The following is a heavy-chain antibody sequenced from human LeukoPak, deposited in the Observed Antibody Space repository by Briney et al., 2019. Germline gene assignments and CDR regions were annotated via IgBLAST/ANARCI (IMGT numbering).Heavy chain of an antibody. V-gene: IGHV4-34*01. CDR3: ARSNRITMVRGLYGSNWFDP. CDR1: GGSFSGYY. D-gene: IGHD3-10*01. J-gene: IGHJ5*02. Sequence: PSETLSLTCAVYGGSFSGYYWSWIRQPPGKGLEWIGEINHSGSTNYNPSLKSRVTISVDTSKNQFSLKLSSVTAADTAVYYCARSNRITMVRGLYGSNWFDPWGQGTLVTVSS. CDR2: INHSGST.